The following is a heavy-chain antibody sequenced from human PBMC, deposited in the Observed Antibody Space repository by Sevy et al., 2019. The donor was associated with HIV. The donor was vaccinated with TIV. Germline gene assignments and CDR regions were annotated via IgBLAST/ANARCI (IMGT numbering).Heavy chain of an antibody. J-gene: IGHJ3*02. Sequence: GGSLRLSCAASGFTFSSYAMHWVRQAPGKGLEWVAVISYDGSNKYYADSVKGRFTISRDNSKNTLYLQMNSLRAEDTAVYYGARPSRITMIVVVGGDDAFDIWAKGQWSPSPQ. V-gene: IGHV3-30-3*01. CDR1: GFTFSSYA. D-gene: IGHD3-22*01. CDR3: ARPSRITMIVVVGGDDAFDI. CDR2: ISYDGSNK.